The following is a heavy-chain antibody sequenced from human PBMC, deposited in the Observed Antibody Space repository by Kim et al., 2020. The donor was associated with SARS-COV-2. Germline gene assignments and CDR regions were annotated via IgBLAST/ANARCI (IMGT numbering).Heavy chain of an antibody. D-gene: IGHD3-10*01. Sequence: QGRVTMTRDTSTSTVYMELSSLRSEDTAVYYCAREGVTMVRGVIYDAFDIWGQGTMVTVSS. V-gene: IGHV1-46*01. CDR3: AREGVTMVRGVIYDAFDI. J-gene: IGHJ3*02.